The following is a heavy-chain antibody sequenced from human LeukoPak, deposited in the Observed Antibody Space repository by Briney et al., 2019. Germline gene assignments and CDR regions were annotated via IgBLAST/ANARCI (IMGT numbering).Heavy chain of an antibody. D-gene: IGHD6-13*01. J-gene: IGHJ5*02. V-gene: IGHV4-31*03. CDR3: ARALNYYYIDHRAAAGTGGFDP. CDR2: IYYSGST. Sequence: SSQTLSLTCTVSGGSISSGGYYWSWIRQHPGKGLEWIGDIYYSGSTYYNPSLKSRVTISVDTSKNQFSLKLSSVTAADTAVYYCARALNYYYIDHRAAAGTGGFDPWGQGTLVTVSS. CDR1: GGSISSGGYY.